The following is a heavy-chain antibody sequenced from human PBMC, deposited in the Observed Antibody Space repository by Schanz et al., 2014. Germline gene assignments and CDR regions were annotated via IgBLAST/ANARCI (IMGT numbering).Heavy chain of an antibody. CDR1: GYTFISYG. Sequence: QVQLVQSGAEVKKPGASVKVSCKASGYTFISYGIKWVRQAPGQGLEWMGWISAYNGHTDYAQKLQGRVTLTTDTSTSTACMELRNLRADDTAVYYCARANRFGDMDVWGQGTTVTVSS. J-gene: IGHJ6*02. V-gene: IGHV1-18*01. CDR2: ISAYNGHT. D-gene: IGHD3-10*01. CDR3: ARANRFGDMDV.